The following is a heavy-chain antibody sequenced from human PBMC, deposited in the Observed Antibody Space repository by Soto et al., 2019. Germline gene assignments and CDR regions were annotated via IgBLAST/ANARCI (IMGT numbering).Heavy chain of an antibody. Sequence: SETLSLTCTVSGGSISSRSYYWGWIRQPPGKGLEWIGSIYYDGSAYYNPSLKSRVTISVDTSKNQFSLKLTSVTAADTAVYYCARHSGNYYGSNGYLYYWGQGTLVTVSS. D-gene: IGHD3-22*01. CDR2: IYYDGSA. J-gene: IGHJ4*02. CDR1: GGSISSRSYY. CDR3: ARHSGNYYGSNGYLYY. V-gene: IGHV4-39*01.